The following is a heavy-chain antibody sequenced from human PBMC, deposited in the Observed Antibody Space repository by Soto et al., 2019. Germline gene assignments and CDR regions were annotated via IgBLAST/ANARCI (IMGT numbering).Heavy chain of an antibody. CDR3: ARSEYSFSSLNWFDF. CDR1: GDSLTSPNYY. J-gene: IGHJ5*01. Sequence: SETLSLTCTVSGDSLTSPNYYWSWIRRSPGKGLEWLGYIYVGGTTYYNPSLRSRCTISMDTSKSQFSLKLNSVTAADTAIYYCARSEYSFSSLNWFDFWGPGTLVTVSS. V-gene: IGHV4-30-4*01. D-gene: IGHD6-6*01. CDR2: IYVGGTT.